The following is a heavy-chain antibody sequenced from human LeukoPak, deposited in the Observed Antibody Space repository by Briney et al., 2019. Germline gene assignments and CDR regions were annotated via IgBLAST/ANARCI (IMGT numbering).Heavy chain of an antibody. J-gene: IGHJ4*02. Sequence: ASVKVSCKTPGYGFSTYGISWVRQAPGQGLEWLGWISVDNGNTNYAQKFQDRVTITTDTSTSTVYMELTSLKSDDTAVYYCARDRSNSEYWGQGTLVTVSS. V-gene: IGHV1-18*01. CDR1: GYGFSTYG. CDR3: ARDRSNSEY. D-gene: IGHD1-26*01. CDR2: ISVDNGNT.